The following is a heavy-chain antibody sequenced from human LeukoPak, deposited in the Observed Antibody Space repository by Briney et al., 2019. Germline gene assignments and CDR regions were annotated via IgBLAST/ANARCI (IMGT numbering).Heavy chain of an antibody. J-gene: IGHJ4*02. D-gene: IGHD6-13*01. CDR2: INPNSGGT. V-gene: IGHV1-2*02. Sequence: ASVMVSCKASGYTFTGYYMHWVRQAPGQGLEWMGWINPNSGGTNYAQKFQGRVTMTRDTSISTAYMELSRLRSDDTAVYYCARVAAAAGIDFDYWGQGTLVTVSS. CDR1: GYTFTGYY. CDR3: ARVAAAAGIDFDY.